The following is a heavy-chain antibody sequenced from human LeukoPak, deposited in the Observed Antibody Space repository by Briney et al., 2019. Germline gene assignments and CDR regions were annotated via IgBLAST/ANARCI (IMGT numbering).Heavy chain of an antibody. CDR1: GGSISSYY. CDR2: IYYSGST. V-gene: IGHV4-59*12. D-gene: IGHD5-18*01. J-gene: IGHJ4*02. CDR3: ARRGYSYGSGVDY. Sequence: PSETLSLTCTVSGGSISSYYWSWIRQPPGKGLEWIGYIYYSGSTNYNPSLKSRVTISVDTSKNQFSLKLSSVTAADTAVYYCARRGYSYGSGVDYWGQGTLVTVSS.